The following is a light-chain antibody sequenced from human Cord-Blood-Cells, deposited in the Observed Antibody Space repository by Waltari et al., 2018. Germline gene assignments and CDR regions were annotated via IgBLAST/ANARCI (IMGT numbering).Light chain of an antibody. V-gene: IGLV2-14*01. J-gene: IGLJ2*01. Sequence: QSALTQPASVSGSPGPSITIPCTGTSSDVGGYNYVCWYQQHPGKAPKLMIYDVSNRPSGVSNRFSGSKSGNTASLTISGLQAEDEADYYCSSYTSSSTLVVFGGGTKLTVL. CDR2: DVS. CDR1: SSDVGGYNY. CDR3: SSYTSSSTLVV.